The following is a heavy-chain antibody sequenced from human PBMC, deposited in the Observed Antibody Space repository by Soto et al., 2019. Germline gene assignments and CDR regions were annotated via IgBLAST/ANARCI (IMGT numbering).Heavy chain of an antibody. CDR1: GFSLSTSGVG. CDR3: ARVTATYYFDY. D-gene: IGHD2-21*02. CDR2: IYWNDDK. V-gene: IGHV2-5*01. Sequence: GSGPTLVNPTQTLPLTCTFSGFSLSTSGVGVGWIRQPPGKALEWLALIYWNDDKRYSPSLKSRLTITKDTSKNQVVLTMTNMDPVDTATYYCARVTATYYFDYWGQGTLVTVSS. J-gene: IGHJ4*02.